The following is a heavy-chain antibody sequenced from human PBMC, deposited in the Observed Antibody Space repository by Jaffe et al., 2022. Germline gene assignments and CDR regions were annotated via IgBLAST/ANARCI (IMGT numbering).Heavy chain of an antibody. Sequence: QVQLVESGGGVVQPGRSLRLSCAASGFTFSSYGMHWVRQAPGKGLEWVAVISYDGSNKYYADSVKGRFTISRDNSKNTLYLQMNSLRAEDTAVYYCAKDHDPYGDYYPPWLSYYFDYWGQGTLVTVSS. CDR2: ISYDGSNK. CDR1: GFTFSSYG. V-gene: IGHV3-30*18. D-gene: IGHD4-17*01. CDR3: AKDHDPYGDYYPPWLSYYFDY. J-gene: IGHJ4*02.